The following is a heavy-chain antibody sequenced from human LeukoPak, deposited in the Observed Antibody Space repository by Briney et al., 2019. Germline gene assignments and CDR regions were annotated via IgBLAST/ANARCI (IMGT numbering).Heavy chain of an antibody. J-gene: IGHJ4*02. CDR3: ATVKGRYFDWLLWGTIDY. Sequence: ASVKVSCKASGYTFTSYGISWVRQAPGQGLEWMGWISAYNGNTNYAQKLQGRVTMTEDTSTDTAYMELSSLRSEDTAVYYCATVKGRYFDWLLWGTIDYWGQGTLVTVSS. CDR1: GYTFTSYG. V-gene: IGHV1-18*01. CDR2: ISAYNGNT. D-gene: IGHD3-9*01.